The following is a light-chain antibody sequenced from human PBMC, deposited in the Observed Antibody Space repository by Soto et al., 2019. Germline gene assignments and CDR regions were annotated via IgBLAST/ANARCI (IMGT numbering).Light chain of an antibody. CDR1: QSIGRY. V-gene: IGKV1-5*01. Sequence: DIQITQSPSSLSASVGDRVTITCRASQSIGRYLNWYQQKPGKAPKLLIYDASSLESGVPSRFSGSGSGTEFTLTISSLQPDDFATYYCQQYNSYSLTFGQGTRLEIK. CDR3: QQYNSYSLT. J-gene: IGKJ5*01. CDR2: DAS.